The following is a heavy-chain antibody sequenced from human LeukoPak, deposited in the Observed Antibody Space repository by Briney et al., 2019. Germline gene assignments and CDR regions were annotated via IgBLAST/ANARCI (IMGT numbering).Heavy chain of an antibody. Sequence: GGSLRLSCAASGFTFSSYAMSWVRQAPGKGLEWVSWVSTFSGSGYNTYYANSVRGRFIISRDNSKNTLHLLMNSLRAEDTAMYYCARRNAMDVWGQGTTVIVFS. CDR1: GFTFSSYA. J-gene: IGHJ6*02. V-gene: IGHV3-23*01. CDR2: FSGSGYNT. CDR3: ARRNAMDV.